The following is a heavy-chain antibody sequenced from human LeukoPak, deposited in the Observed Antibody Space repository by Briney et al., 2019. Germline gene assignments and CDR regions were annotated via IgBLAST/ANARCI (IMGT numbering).Heavy chain of an antibody. D-gene: IGHD3-10*01. CDR3: ARDKHYYGSGRPRTWFDP. Sequence: SQTLSLTCAISGDSVSSNSAAWNWIRQSPSRGLEWLGRTYYRSKWYNDYAVSVKSRITINPDTSKNQFSLQLNSVTPEDTAVYYCARDKHYYGSGRPRTWFDPWGQGTLVTVSS. V-gene: IGHV6-1*01. CDR1: GDSVSSNSAA. J-gene: IGHJ5*02. CDR2: TYYRSKWYN.